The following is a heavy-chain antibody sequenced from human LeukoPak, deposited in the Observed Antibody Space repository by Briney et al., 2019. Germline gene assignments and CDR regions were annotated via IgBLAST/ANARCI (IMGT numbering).Heavy chain of an antibody. D-gene: IGHD6-13*01. V-gene: IGHV3-30*02. Sequence: GGSLRLPCAASGFTFSSYGMHWVRQAPGKGLEWVAFIRYDGSNKYYADSVKGRFTISRDNSKNTLYLQMNSLRAEDTAVYYCAKDPRRYSRTGGYFDYWGQGTLVTVSS. CDR3: AKDPRRYSRTGGYFDY. CDR1: GFTFSSYG. CDR2: IRYDGSNK. J-gene: IGHJ4*02.